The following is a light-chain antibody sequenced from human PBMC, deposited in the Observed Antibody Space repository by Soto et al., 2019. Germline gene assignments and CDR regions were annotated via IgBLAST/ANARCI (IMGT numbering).Light chain of an antibody. Sequence: DIQMTQSPSTLSASVGDRVIITCRASQSISAWLAWYQQKPGKAPKLLIYKASSLESGVPSRFSGSGSGTAFTLTIRGLQPDDFATYYCQQYNSKPLTFGGGTKVEIK. CDR3: QQYNSKPLT. V-gene: IGKV1-5*03. CDR2: KAS. CDR1: QSISAW. J-gene: IGKJ4*01.